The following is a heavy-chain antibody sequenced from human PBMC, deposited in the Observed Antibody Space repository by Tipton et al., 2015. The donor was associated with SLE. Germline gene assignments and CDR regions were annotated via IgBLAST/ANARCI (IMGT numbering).Heavy chain of an antibody. CDR3: AKDPHSSPYYFDY. CDR1: GGSVSSGSYY. D-gene: IGHD6-6*01. CDR2: IYYSGST. J-gene: IGHJ4*02. V-gene: IGHV4-61*01. Sequence: TLSLTCTVSGGSVSSGSYYWSWIRQPPGKGLEWIGYIYYSGSTKYNPSLKSRVTISVDTSKNQFSLKLSSVTAADTAVYYCAKDPHSSPYYFDYWGQGTLVTVSS.